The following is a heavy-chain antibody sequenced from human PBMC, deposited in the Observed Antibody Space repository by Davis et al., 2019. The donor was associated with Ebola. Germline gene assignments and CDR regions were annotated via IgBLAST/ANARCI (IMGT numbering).Heavy chain of an antibody. Sequence: MPSETLSLTCTVSGGSISSSSYYWGWIRQPPGKRLEWIGSIYYSGSTYYNPSLKSRVTISVDTSKNQFSLKLSSVTAADTAVYYCARLHYYDSSGYWDWGQGTLVTVSS. CDR3: ARLHYYDSSGYWD. V-gene: IGHV4-39*07. CDR1: GGSISSSSYY. J-gene: IGHJ4*02. D-gene: IGHD3-22*01. CDR2: IYYSGST.